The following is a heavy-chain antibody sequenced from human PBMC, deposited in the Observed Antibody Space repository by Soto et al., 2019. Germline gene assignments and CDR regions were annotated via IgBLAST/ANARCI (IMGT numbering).Heavy chain of an antibody. Sequence: PWGTLRLSWSASGFTFSSYAMHWIRQPPGKGLEYVSAISSNGGSTYYADSVKGRFTISRDNSKNTLYLQMSSLRAKDTAVYYCVKVGVRGAIIYYYCMDVWGQGITVTVSS. CDR3: VKVGVRGAIIYYYCMDV. CDR2: ISSNGGST. D-gene: IGHD3-10*01. V-gene: IGHV3-64D*06. J-gene: IGHJ6*02. CDR1: GFTFSSYA.